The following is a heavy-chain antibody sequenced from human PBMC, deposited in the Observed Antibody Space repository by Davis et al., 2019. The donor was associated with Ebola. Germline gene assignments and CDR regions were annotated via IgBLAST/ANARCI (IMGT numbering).Heavy chain of an antibody. CDR3: ARDGGDYYGDYVFTN. V-gene: IGHV3-30-3*01. CDR1: GFTFSSYA. D-gene: IGHD4-17*01. CDR2: ISYDGSNK. Sequence: GESLKISCAASGFTFSSYAMHWVRQAPGKGLEWVAVISYDGSNKYYADSVKGRFTISRDNSKNTLYLQMNSLRAEDTAVYYCARDGGDYYGDYVFTNWGQGTLVTVSS. J-gene: IGHJ4*02.